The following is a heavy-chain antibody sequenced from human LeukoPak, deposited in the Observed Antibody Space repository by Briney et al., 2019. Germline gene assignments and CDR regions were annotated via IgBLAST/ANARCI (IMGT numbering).Heavy chain of an antibody. D-gene: IGHD3-22*01. CDR1: GYTFTGYY. Sequence: GASVKVSCKASGYTFTGYYMHWVRQAPGQGLEWMGWINPNSGGTNYAQKFQGRVTMTRDTSISTAYMELSRLRSDDTAVYYCASLYSGSSGYPYYYYGMDVWGQGTTVTVSS. V-gene: IGHV1-2*02. CDR2: INPNSGGT. CDR3: ASLYSGSSGYPYYYYGMDV. J-gene: IGHJ6*02.